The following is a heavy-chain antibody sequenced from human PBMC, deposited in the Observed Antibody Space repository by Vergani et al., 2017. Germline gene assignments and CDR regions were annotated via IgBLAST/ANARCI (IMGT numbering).Heavy chain of an antibody. V-gene: IGHV3-21*01. CDR3: ARERDFPPNFDY. D-gene: IGHD3-3*01. Sequence: EVQLVESGGGLVKPGGSLRLSCAASGFTFSSYSMTWVRQAPGKGLEWVSSISSSSSYIYYADSVKGRFTISRDNAKNSLYLQMNSLRAEDTAVYYCARERDFPPNFDYWGQGTLVTVSS. CDR1: GFTFSSYS. J-gene: IGHJ4*02. CDR2: ISSSSSYI.